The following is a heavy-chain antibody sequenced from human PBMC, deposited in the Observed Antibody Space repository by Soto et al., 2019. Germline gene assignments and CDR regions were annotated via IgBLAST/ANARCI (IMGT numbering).Heavy chain of an antibody. CDR2: VSHDGRNT. CDR1: GFTFSDYA. D-gene: IGHD6-19*01. J-gene: IGHJ4*02. Sequence: VQLVESGGGVVQPGRSLRLSCAASGFTFSDYAMHWVRQAPGKGLEWVAVVSHDGRNTHYADSVKGRFTISRDSCQNMVSLEMTSLRAEDTAVYYCAKGGRQWLVTSDFNYWGQGALVTVSS. V-gene: IGHV3-30*18. CDR3: AKGGRQWLVTSDFNY.